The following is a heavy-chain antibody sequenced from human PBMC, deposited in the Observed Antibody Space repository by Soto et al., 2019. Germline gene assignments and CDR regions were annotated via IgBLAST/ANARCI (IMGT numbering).Heavy chain of an antibody. D-gene: IGHD1-26*01. CDR3: AREWVRGMDV. V-gene: IGHV1-8*01. CDR2: MNANSGNT. CDR1: GYTFTSYD. Sequence: QVQLVQSGAEVKKPGASVKVSCKASGYTFTSYDINWVRQATGQGLEWMGWMNANSGNTGYAQKIQGRITMTRNTSMSTAYMELSSLRSEDTAGYYCAREWVRGMDVWGQGTTVTVSS. J-gene: IGHJ6*02.